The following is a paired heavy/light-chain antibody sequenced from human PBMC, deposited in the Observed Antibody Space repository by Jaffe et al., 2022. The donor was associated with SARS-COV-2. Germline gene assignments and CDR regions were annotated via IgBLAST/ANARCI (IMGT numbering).Light chain of an antibody. V-gene: IGLV2-14*03. CDR2: DVS. CDR3: SSYTSSSAVV. J-gene: IGLJ2*01. CDR1: SSDIGGYNY. Sequence: QSALTQPASVSGSPGQSITISCTGTSSDIGGYNYVSWYQQHPGKAPKLMICDVSNRPSGVSNRFSGSKSGNTASLTISGLQAEDEADYYCSSYTSSSAVVFGGGTKLTVL.
Heavy chain of an antibody. J-gene: IGHJ6*03. Sequence: QVQLVESGGGLVKPGGSLRLSCAASGFSFSDNYMTWIRQAPGKGLEWVSYISSSGSSIYYADSVKGRFTISRDNAKNSLYLHMNSLRAEDTAVYYCARGRGYQLLAGSYYYMDVWGKGTTVTVSS. CDR2: ISSSGSSI. CDR1: GFSFSDNY. CDR3: ARGRGYQLLAGSYYYMDV. D-gene: IGHD2-2*01. V-gene: IGHV3-11*01.